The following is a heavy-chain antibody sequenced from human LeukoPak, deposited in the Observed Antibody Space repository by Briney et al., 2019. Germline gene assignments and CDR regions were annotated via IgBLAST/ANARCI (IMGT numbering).Heavy chain of an antibody. Sequence: PGGSLRLSCAASGFTFSGYCMTGVRQAPGEGVEWVANIKQDGSAKYYVDSVKGRFTISRDNAKNSLYMQMNSLRAEDTAVYYCARDHLSRFDYWGQGTLVTVSS. CDR2: IKQDGSAK. V-gene: IGHV3-7*01. CDR1: GFTFSGYC. CDR3: ARDHLSRFDY. D-gene: IGHD3-3*02. J-gene: IGHJ4*02.